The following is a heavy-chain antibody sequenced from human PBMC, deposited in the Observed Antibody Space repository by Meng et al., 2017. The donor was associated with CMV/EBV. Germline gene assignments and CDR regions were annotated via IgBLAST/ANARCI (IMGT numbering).Heavy chain of an antibody. CDR1: GFSLSTSGVG. V-gene: IGHV2-5*02. CDR3: AHLDTAKSHFDY. J-gene: IGHJ4*02. CDR2: IYWDDDK. Sequence: QITLKASGPTLVKPTQTLTLTCTFSGFSLSTSGVGVGWIRQPPGKALEWLALIYWDDDKRYSPSLKSRLTITKDTSKNQVVLTMTNMDPVDTATYYCAHLDTAKSHFDYWGQGTLVTAPQ. D-gene: IGHD5-18*01.